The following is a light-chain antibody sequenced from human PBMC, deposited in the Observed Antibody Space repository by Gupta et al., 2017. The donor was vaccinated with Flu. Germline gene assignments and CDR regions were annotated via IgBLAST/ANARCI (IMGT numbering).Light chain of an antibody. V-gene: IGKV3-20*01. J-gene: IGKJ4*01. Sequence: RATLSCRASQIVSSSDVAWYQHKPGHAPRLLIYCASSRATGIPDRFSGSGSGTDFTLTISRLEPEDFAVYYCQQYGSSPRLTFGGGTKVEIK. CDR3: QQYGSSPRLT. CDR1: QIVSSSD. CDR2: CAS.